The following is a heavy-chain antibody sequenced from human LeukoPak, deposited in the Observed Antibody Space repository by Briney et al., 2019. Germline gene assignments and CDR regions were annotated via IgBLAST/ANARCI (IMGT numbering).Heavy chain of an antibody. Sequence: GRSLRLSCTASGFTFSSYAMHWVRQAPGKGLVWVAVISYDGSNKYYAESVKGRFTISRDNSKNTLYLQMNSLRPEDTAVYYCAKVPRESGWYPLSDHWGQGALVTVSS. D-gene: IGHD6-13*01. CDR2: ISYDGSNK. J-gene: IGHJ4*02. CDR3: AKVPRESGWYPLSDH. V-gene: IGHV3-30*18. CDR1: GFTFSSYA.